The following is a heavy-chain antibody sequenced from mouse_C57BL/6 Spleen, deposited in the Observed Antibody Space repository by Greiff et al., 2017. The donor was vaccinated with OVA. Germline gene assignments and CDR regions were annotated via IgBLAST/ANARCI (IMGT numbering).Heavy chain of an antibody. CDR1: GFTFTDYY. CDR2: IRNKANGYTT. CDR3: ARYGGGYDYDVFAY. D-gene: IGHD2-4*01. J-gene: IGHJ3*01. V-gene: IGHV7-3*01. Sequence: EVKLVESGGGLVQPGGSLSLSCAASGFTFTDYYMSWVRQPPGKALEWLGFIRNKANGYTTEYSASVKGRFTISRDNSQSILYLQMNFLRAEDSATYCCARYGGGYDYDVFAYWGQGTLVTVSA.